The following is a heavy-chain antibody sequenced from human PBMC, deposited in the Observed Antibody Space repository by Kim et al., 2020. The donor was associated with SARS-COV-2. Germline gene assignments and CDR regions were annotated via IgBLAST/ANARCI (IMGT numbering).Heavy chain of an antibody. Sequence: GGSLRLSCAASGFTFSSYGMHWVRQAPGKGLEWVAVIWYDGSNKYYADSVKGRFTISRDNSKNTLYLQMNSLRAEDTAVYYCAKSRFPIIAVAGTGGMDVWGQGTTVTVSS. CDR3: AKSRFPIIAVAGTGGMDV. D-gene: IGHD6-19*01. CDR1: GFTFSSYG. J-gene: IGHJ6*02. CDR2: IWYDGSNK. V-gene: IGHV3-33*06.